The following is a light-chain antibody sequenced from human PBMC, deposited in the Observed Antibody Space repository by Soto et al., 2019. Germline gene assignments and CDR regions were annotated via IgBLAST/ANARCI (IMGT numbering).Light chain of an antibody. J-gene: IGKJ1*01. CDR1: QSVSSY. Sequence: EIVLTQSPATLSLSPGERATLSCGASQSVSSYLAWFQQEPGQAPRLLIYDASNRAPGIPARFSGSASGTDFTLTISSLEPEDFVVYYCQQRSNWPWTFGQGTKVDIK. CDR2: DAS. V-gene: IGKV3-11*01. CDR3: QQRSNWPWT.